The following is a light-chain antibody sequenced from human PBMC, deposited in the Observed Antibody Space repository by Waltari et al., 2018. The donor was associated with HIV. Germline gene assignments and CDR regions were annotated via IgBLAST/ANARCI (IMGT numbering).Light chain of an antibody. CDR1: SSDIGGYNY. J-gene: IGLJ1*01. CDR2: DVS. CDR3: SSYTSSSTLGV. Sequence: QSALTQPASVSGSPGQSITISCTGTSSDIGGYNYVSWYQQHPGKAPKLMISDVSHRPSWVSNRSSGSKSGNTASLTISGLQAEDEADYYCSSYTSSSTLGVFGSGTKVTVL. V-gene: IGLV2-14*03.